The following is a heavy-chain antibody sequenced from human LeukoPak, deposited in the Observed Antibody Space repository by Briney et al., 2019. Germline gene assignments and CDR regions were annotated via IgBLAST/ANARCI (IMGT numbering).Heavy chain of an antibody. D-gene: IGHD3-10*02. V-gene: IGHV4-39*01. Sequence: PSHTLSLTRSVSPGSFTGTPHYWAWIRQSPGKGLEWIGSVYYSGSTSYSPSLKSRVSISVARSQNQFSLRLTSVTGADTAVYYCARNVTSGYFDYWGPGIVVTVSS. CDR3: ARNVTSGYFDY. CDR1: PGSFTGTPHY. CDR2: VYYSGST. J-gene: IGHJ4*02.